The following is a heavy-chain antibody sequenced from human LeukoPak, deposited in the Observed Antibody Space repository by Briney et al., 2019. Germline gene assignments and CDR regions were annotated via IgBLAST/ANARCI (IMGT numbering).Heavy chain of an antibody. Sequence: PGGSLRLSCAASGFTFSSFWMTWVRQAPGKGLEWVANINQDGSEKYSVDSVKGRFTISRDNAKNTPYLQMNSLRVEDTAVYYCARSEYSFDYWGQGTLVTVSS. J-gene: IGHJ4*02. CDR2: INQDGSEK. V-gene: IGHV3-7*04. CDR3: ARSEYSFDY. CDR1: GFTFSSFW.